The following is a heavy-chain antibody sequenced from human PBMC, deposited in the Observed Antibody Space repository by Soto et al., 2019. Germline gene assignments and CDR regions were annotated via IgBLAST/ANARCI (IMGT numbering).Heavy chain of an antibody. J-gene: IGHJ3*02. CDR1: GGSISSGGYY. D-gene: IGHD3-10*01. CDR2: IYYSGST. Sequence: SETLSLTCTVSGGSISSGGYYWSWIRQHPGKGLEWIGYIYYSGSTYYNPSLKSRVTISVDTSKNQFSLKLSSVTAADTAVYYCAREGVVLEYYYGSGSSIDAIDISGKATMVTV. V-gene: IGHV4-31*03. CDR3: AREGVVLEYYYGSGSSIDAIDI.